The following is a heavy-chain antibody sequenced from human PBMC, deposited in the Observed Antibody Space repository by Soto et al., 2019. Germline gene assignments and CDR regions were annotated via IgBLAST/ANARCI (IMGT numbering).Heavy chain of an antibody. D-gene: IGHD3-22*01. CDR1: GGSISSGGYS. J-gene: IGHJ4*02. CDR3: ARLDSGDFYDSSGYFFDY. Sequence: QLQLQESGSGLVKPSQTLSLTCAVSGGSISSGGYSWSWIRQPPGKGLEWIGYINHSGYTYYNPSLKSRVTISVDRSKSQFSLSLTSVTAADTAVYYCARLDSGDFYDSSGYFFDYWGQGTLVTVST. CDR2: INHSGYT. V-gene: IGHV4-30-2*01.